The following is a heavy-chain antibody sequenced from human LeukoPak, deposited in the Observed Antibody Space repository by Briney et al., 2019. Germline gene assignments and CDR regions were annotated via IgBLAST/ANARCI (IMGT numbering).Heavy chain of an antibody. D-gene: IGHD5-12*01. CDR1: GGSISSYY. CDR2: LYYSGST. CDR3: ARDGYNSYFDY. J-gene: IGHJ4*02. Sequence: SETLSLTCTVSGGSISSYYWSWIRQPPGRGLEWIGYLYYSGSTNYNPSLKSRVTISVDTSKNQFSLKLSSVTAADTAVYYCARDGYNSYFDYWGQGTLVTVSS. V-gene: IGHV4-59*01.